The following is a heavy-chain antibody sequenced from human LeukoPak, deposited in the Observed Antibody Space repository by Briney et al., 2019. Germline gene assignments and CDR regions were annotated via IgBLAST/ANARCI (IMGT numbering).Heavy chain of an antibody. V-gene: IGHV3-74*01. Sequence: GGSLRLSCAASGFTFSDYWMHWGRQAPGKGLEWVSRIDTDGSSTNYADSVKGRITISRDNAKNTLYLQMNSLRAEDTAVYYCASSVEAAMLIDYWGLGTLVTVSS. J-gene: IGHJ4*02. D-gene: IGHD5-18*01. CDR1: GFTFSDYW. CDR2: IDTDGSST. CDR3: ASSVEAAMLIDY.